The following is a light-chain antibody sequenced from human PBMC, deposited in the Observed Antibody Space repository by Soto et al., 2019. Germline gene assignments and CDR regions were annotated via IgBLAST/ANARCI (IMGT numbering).Light chain of an antibody. CDR3: QQRNNWFLT. V-gene: IGKV3-11*01. CDR1: QTVNTF. J-gene: IGKJ4*01. Sequence: PGARATVSCRASQTVNTFLAWYQQKPGQAPRLLIYDASKRATDIPARFSGSGSGTDFTLTISSLEPEDSGVYYCQQRNNWFLTFGGGTKVEIK. CDR2: DAS.